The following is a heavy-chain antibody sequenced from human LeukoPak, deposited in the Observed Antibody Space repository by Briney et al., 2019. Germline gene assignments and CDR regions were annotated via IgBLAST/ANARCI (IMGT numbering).Heavy chain of an antibody. CDR1: GGSISSSNW. J-gene: IGHJ4*02. CDR2: IYHSGST. CDR3: ARGGYYYDSSGYHYY. D-gene: IGHD3-22*01. V-gene: IGHV4-4*02. Sequence: PSEALSLTCAVSGGSISSSNWWSWVRQPPGKGLEWIGEIYHSGSTNYNPSLKSRVTISVDKSKNQFSLKLSSVTAADTAVYYCARGGYYYDSSGYHYYWGQGTLVTVSS.